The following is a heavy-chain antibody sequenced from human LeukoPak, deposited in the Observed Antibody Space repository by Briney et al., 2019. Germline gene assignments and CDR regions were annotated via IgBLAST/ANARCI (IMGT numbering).Heavy chain of an antibody. V-gene: IGHV4-59*12. CDR3: ASGEGARLFDY. J-gene: IGHJ4*02. Sequence: SETLSLTCTVSGGSISSYYWSWIRQPPGKGLEWIGYIYYSGSTNYNPSLKSRVTISVDTSKNQFSLKLSSVTAADTAVYYCASGEGARLFDYWGQGTLVTVSS. CDR2: IYYSGST. CDR1: GGSISSYY. D-gene: IGHD1-26*01.